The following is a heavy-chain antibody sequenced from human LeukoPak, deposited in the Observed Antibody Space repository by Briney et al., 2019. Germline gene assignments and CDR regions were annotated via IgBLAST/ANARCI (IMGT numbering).Heavy chain of an antibody. CDR3: ARSELYYDFWSGYLNWFDP. Sequence: GASVKVCCKASGYTFTGYYMHWVRQAPGQGLEWMGWINPNSGGTNYAQKFQGRVTMTRDTSISTAYMELSRLRSDDTAVYYCARSELYYDFWSGYLNWFDPWGQGTLVTVSS. V-gene: IGHV1-2*02. CDR2: INPNSGGT. CDR1: GYTFTGYY. D-gene: IGHD3-3*01. J-gene: IGHJ5*02.